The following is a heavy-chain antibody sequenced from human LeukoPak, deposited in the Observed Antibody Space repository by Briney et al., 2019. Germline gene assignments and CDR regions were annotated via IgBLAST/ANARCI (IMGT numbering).Heavy chain of an antibody. J-gene: IGHJ4*02. CDR1: GGSISSSSYY. CDR2: IYYSGST. V-gene: IGHV4-39*07. Sequence: PSETLSLTCTVSGGSISSSSYYWGWIRQPPGKGLEWIGSIYYSGSTYYNPSLKSRVTISADTSKNQFSLKLSSVTAADTAVYYCAALLTYCSGGSCPFDNWGQGTLVTVSS. CDR3: AALLTYCSGGSCPFDN. D-gene: IGHD2-15*01.